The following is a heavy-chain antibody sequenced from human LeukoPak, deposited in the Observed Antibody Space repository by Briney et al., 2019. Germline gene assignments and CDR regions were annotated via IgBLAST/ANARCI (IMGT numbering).Heavy chain of an antibody. D-gene: IGHD1-26*01. J-gene: IGHJ4*02. Sequence: SQTLSLTCTVSGGSISSGSYYWSWIRQPAGKGLEWIGRIYTSGSTNYNPSLKSRVTISVDTSKNLFSLKLSSVTAADTAVYYCARDAPTYSGSYGRVYWGQGTLVTVSS. CDR3: ARDAPTYSGSYGRVY. V-gene: IGHV4-61*02. CDR1: GGSISSGSYY. CDR2: IYTSGST.